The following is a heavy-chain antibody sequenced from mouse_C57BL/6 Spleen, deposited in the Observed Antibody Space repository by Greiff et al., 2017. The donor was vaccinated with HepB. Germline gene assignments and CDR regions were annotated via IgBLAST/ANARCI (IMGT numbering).Heavy chain of an antibody. CDR3: AISLYYYDSNCAVDY. Sequence: QVQLQQSGPELVKPGASVKLSCKASGYTFTSYDINWVKQRPGQGLEWIGWIYPRDGSTKYNEKFKSKATLTVDTSSSTAYMQHHRLTSEDSAVYFFAISLYYYDSNCAVDYWGQGTSVTVSS. J-gene: IGHJ4*01. CDR1: GYTFTSYD. D-gene: IGHD1-1*01. CDR2: IYPRDGST. V-gene: IGHV1-85*01.